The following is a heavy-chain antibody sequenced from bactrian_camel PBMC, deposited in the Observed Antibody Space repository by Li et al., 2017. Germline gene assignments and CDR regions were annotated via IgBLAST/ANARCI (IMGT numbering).Heavy chain of an antibody. CDR3: TKGSFFYYYGDYDGAD. D-gene: IGHD4*01. CDR1: GFTESGYW. CDR2: FHTTGDGKT. V-gene: IGHV3S1*01. J-gene: IGHJ4*01. Sequence: HVQLVESGGGLVQPGGSLRLSCAASGFTESGYWIGWVRQAPGKGLEWISYFHTTGDGKTEYADSVKGRFSVSRDNAKNTLYLQLNSLKTEDTAMYYCTKGSFFYYYGDYDGADWGQGTQVTVS.